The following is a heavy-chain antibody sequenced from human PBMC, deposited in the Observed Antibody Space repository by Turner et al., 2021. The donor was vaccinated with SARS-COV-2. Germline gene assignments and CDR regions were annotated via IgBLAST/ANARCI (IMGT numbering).Heavy chain of an antibody. D-gene: IGHD1-26*01. V-gene: IGHV4-39*01. CDR1: AGSISSSSFY. Sequence: QLQLQESGPGLVKPSETLSPTCTVPAGSISSSSFYWGWIRQPPGKGLEWIGNIYYSGSTYYNPSLKSRVTISVDTSKNQFSLRLSSVTAADTAVYYCAGEVVVLATTHYGMDVWGQGTTVTVSS. J-gene: IGHJ6*02. CDR3: AGEVVVLATTHYGMDV. CDR2: IYYSGST.